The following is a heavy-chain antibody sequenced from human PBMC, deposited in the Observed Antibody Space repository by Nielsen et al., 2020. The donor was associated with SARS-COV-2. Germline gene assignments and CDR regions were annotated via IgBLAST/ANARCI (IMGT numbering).Heavy chain of an antibody. V-gene: IGHV4-39*01. CDR3: ARSGHRRNNAFDI. D-gene: IGHD5-18*01. CDR1: GGSFSSDSYY. Sequence: SETLSLTCTVSGGSFSSDSYYWVWIRQPPGKGLEWIASIYYSGTTYYNPSLKSRVAISIDTSKNQFSLKVTSVTAADTAVYYCARSGHRRNNAFDIWGQGSMVTVSS. J-gene: IGHJ3*02. CDR2: IYYSGTT.